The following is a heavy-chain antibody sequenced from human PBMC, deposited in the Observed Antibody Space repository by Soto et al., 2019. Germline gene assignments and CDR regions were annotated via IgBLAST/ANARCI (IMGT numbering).Heavy chain of an antibody. Sequence: GGSLRLSCAASGFTFSTYWMSWVRQAPGKGLEWVANIKPDGSEKWYVDSVKGRFTISRDNAKNSLYLQMNSLRAEDTAMYYCARGDYYDSSGPFSDAFDIWGQGTMVTVSS. CDR3: ARGDYYDSSGPFSDAFDI. CDR2: IKPDGSEK. J-gene: IGHJ3*02. D-gene: IGHD3-22*01. CDR1: GFTFSTYW. V-gene: IGHV3-7*04.